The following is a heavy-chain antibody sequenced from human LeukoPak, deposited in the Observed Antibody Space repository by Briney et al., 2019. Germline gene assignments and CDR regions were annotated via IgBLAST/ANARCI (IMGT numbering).Heavy chain of an antibody. V-gene: IGHV1-18*01. D-gene: IGHD4-17*01. Sequence: ASVKVSCKASGYTFTSYAITWVGQAPGQGLEWMGWISAYNGNTNNAQKLQGRVTMTTDTSTSTAYMELRSLRSDDTAMYYCARGPTPLPYYFDYWGQGTLVTVSS. J-gene: IGHJ4*02. CDR1: GYTFTSYA. CDR2: ISAYNGNT. CDR3: ARGPTPLPYYFDY.